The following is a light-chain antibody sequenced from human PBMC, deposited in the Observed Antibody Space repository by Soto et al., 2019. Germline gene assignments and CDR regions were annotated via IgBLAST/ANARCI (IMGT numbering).Light chain of an antibody. CDR3: SPYTTSNSRQTV. V-gene: IGLV2-14*03. J-gene: IGLJ1*01. Sequence: QSVLTQPASVSESPGQSITISCTGTSSDVGGYNYVSWYQHHPGKAPKLMIFDVSNRPSGVSNRFSGSKSGNTASLTISGLQPEDVFDNYRSPYTTSNSRQTVFGTAPNVTVL. CDR1: SSDVGGYNY. CDR2: DVS.